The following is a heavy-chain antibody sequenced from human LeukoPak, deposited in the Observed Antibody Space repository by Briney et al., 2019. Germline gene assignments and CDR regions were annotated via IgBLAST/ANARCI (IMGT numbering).Heavy chain of an antibody. CDR1: GYTFTSYG. CDR3: ARDPDNPADYYYYGMDV. CDR2: ISAYNGNT. D-gene: IGHD1-1*01. J-gene: IGHJ6*02. Sequence: GASVKVSCKASGYTFTSYGISWVRQAPGQGLEWMGWISAYNGNTNYAQKLQGRVTMTTDTSTSTAYMELRSLRSDDTAVYYCARDPDNPADYYYYGMDVWGQGTTVTVSS. V-gene: IGHV1-18*01.